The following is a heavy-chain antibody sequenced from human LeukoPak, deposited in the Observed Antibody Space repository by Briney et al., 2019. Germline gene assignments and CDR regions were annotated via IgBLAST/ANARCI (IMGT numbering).Heavy chain of an antibody. J-gene: IGHJ6*03. Sequence: WSLRLSCAASGFTFSTYSMTWVRQAPGQGLEWVSAINARGDDPYYADSVSGRFTVSRANSKNTVYLPMSSLRAEDTAVYYWAKVMKGSERLTMVRGVIIKTAGLYYMDVWGKGTTVTVSS. D-gene: IGHD3-10*01. V-gene: IGHV3-23*01. CDR3: AKVMKGSERLTMVRGVIIKTAGLYYMDV. CDR1: GFTFSTYS. CDR2: INARGDDP.